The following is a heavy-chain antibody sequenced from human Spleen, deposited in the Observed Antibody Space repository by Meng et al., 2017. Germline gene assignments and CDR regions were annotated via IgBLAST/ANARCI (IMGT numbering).Heavy chain of an antibody. CDR2: INHSGST. CDR1: GGSLSGYY. J-gene: IGHJ4*02. Sequence: SETLSLTCAVYGGSLSGYYWNWIRQPPGKGLEWIGEINHSGSTNYNPSLKSRVTISVDTSKNQFPLKLSSVTAADTAVYYCARGCYYDSTVYFDYWGQGTLVTVSS. CDR3: ARGCYYDSTVYFDY. D-gene: IGHD3-22*01. V-gene: IGHV4-34*01.